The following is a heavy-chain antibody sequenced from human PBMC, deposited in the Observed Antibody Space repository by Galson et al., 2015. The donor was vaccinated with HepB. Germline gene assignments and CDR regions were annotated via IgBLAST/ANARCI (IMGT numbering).Heavy chain of an antibody. CDR1: GFTVSSNY. CDR2: IYSGGST. Sequence: SLRLSCAASGFTVSSNYMSWVRQAPGKGLEWVSVIYSGGSTYYADSVKGRFTISRDNSKNTLYLQMNSLRAEDTAVYHCARIPTTVTNHLDYWGQGTLVTVSS. D-gene: IGHD4-17*01. V-gene: IGHV3-66*02. CDR3: ARIPTTVTNHLDY. J-gene: IGHJ4*02.